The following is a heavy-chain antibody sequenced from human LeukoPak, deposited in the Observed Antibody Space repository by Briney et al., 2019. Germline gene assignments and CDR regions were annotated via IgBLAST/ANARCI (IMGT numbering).Heavy chain of an antibody. CDR3: ARGVRGRGRFYFDY. V-gene: IGHV1-69*13. CDR1: GGTFSGYA. D-gene: IGHD1-26*01. J-gene: IGHJ4*02. CDR2: IIPIFGTA. Sequence: ASVKVSCKASGGTFSGYAISWVRQAPGQGPEWMGGIIPIFGTANYAQKFQGRVTITADESTSTAYMELSSLRSEDTAVYYCARGVRGRGRFYFDYWGQGTLVTVSS.